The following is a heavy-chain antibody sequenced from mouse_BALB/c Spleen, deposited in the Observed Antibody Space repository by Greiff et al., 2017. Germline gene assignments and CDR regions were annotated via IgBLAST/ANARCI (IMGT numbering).Heavy chain of an antibody. CDR1: GSNITDYY. CDR3: SRLDNYSAVDY. V-gene: IGHV14-4*02. Sequence: VQLQQSGAELVRPGASVKLSCTASGSNITDYYMHWVKQRPEQGLEWIGWIDPENGDTEYAPKFQGKDTMTADTSSNTANLQLSSLTSGDTADYSCSRLDNYSAVDYWVQGTSVTVAS. D-gene: IGHD1-3*01. J-gene: IGHJ4*01. CDR2: IDPENGDT.